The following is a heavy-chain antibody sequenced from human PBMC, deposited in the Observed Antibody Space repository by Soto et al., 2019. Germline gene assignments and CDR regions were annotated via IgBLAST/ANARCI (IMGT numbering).Heavy chain of an antibody. CDR1: GGSISSYY. D-gene: IGHD6-13*01. CDR3: ASSGRDLGSSSPKGKNYYSYYGLDV. J-gene: IGHJ6*02. V-gene: IGHV4-59*01. CDR2: IYYSGNT. Sequence: QVQLHESGAGQVKPSETLSLTCSVSGGSISSYYWSWIRQPRGKGLEWIGYIYYSGNTNYNPSLKSRVTISVDTSKNQVSLKVYSVTAADTALYYCASSGRDLGSSSPKGKNYYSYYGLDVWGQGTTVTVSS.